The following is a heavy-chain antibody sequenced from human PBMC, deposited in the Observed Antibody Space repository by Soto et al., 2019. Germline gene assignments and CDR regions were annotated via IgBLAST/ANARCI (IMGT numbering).Heavy chain of an antibody. J-gene: IGHJ5*02. D-gene: IGHD4-17*01. V-gene: IGHV4-59*02. CDR2: IYDTGSTT. Sequence: QVLLQESGPRLVKPSETLSLPCTVSGCSVRTYYWSWIRHPPGKVLEWLGYIYDTGSTTNYNPSLKSGVTISADTSKNQFSLILSSVTAADTAVYYCARGRAAATTYGWFDPWGQGTLVTVSS. CDR3: ARGRAAATTYGWFDP. CDR1: GCSVRTYY.